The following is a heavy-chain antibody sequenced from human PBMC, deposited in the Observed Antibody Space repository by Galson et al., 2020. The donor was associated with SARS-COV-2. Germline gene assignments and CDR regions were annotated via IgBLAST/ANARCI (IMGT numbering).Heavy chain of an antibody. Sequence: SVKVSCKASGGTFSSYAISWVRQAPGQGLEWMGGIIPIFGTANYAQKFQGRVTITADESTSTAYMELSSLRSEDTAVYYCARDTVDTAMVYDYWGQGTLVTVSS. CDR2: IIPIFGTA. CDR3: ARDTVDTAMVYDY. J-gene: IGHJ4*02. V-gene: IGHV1-69*13. CDR1: GGTFSSYA. D-gene: IGHD5-18*01.